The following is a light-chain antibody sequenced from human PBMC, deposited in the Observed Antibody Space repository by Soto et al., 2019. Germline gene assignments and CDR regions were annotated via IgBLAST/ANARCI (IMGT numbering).Light chain of an antibody. CDR2: VNS. Sequence: QSVLTQPPSVSGAPGQRVTISCTGSSSNIGARYDVHWYQQLPGTAPKLLIFVNSNRPSGVPDRFSGSKSGTSASLAITGLQAEDEADYSCKSYDSSLSGVVFGGGTKLTVL. V-gene: IGLV1-40*01. J-gene: IGLJ2*01. CDR3: KSYDSSLSGVV. CDR1: SSNIGARYD.